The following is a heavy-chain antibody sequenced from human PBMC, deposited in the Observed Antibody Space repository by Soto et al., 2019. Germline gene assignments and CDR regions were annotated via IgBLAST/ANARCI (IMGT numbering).Heavy chain of an antibody. Sequence: PSATLSLTCTVSGGSIISSSYYWGWIRQPPGKGLEWIGSIYYSGSTYYNPSLKSRVTISVDTSKNQFSLKLSSVTAADTAVYYCASRALNAMVRGAYNWFDPWGQGTLVTVSS. CDR3: ASRALNAMVRGAYNWFDP. CDR1: GGSIISSSYY. D-gene: IGHD3-10*01. V-gene: IGHV4-39*01. CDR2: IYYSGST. J-gene: IGHJ5*02.